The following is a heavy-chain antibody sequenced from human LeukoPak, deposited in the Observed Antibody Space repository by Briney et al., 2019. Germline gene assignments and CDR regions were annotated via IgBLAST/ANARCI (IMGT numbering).Heavy chain of an antibody. CDR3: ARNIVVVTAIGMDV. CDR1: GYTFTGYY. CDR2: INPNGGGT. D-gene: IGHD2-21*02. V-gene: IGHV1-2*02. J-gene: IGHJ6*02. Sequence: ASVKVSCKASGYTFTGYYMHWVRQAPGQGLEWMGWINPNGGGTNYAQKFQGRVTMTRDTSISTAYMELSRLRSDDTAVYYCARNIVVVTAIGMDVWGQGTTVTVSS.